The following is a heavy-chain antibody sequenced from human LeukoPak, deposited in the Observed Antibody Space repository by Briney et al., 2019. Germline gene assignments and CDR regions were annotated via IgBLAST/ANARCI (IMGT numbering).Heavy chain of an antibody. D-gene: IGHD3/OR15-3a*01. CDR1: GFTFISYG. CDR2: IRYDGSNK. CDR3: ARQTGSGLFILP. Sequence: GGSLRLSCAASGFTFISYGMHWVRQAPGKGLEWVTFIRYDGSNKYCADSVKGRFTISRDNSKNTLYLQMNSLRAEDTAVYYCARQTGSGLFILPGGQGTLVTVSS. J-gene: IGHJ4*02. V-gene: IGHV3-30*02.